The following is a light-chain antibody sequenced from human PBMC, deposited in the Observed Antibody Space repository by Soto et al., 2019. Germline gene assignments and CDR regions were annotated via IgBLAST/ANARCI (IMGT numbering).Light chain of an antibody. CDR2: GAS. Sequence: EIVLTQSPGTLSLSPGERATLSCRASQSVSSTYLAWYRQKPGQAPRLLIYGASSRAIGIPDRFSGSGSGTDFTLTISRLEPEDFAVYYCHQYGSSRHTFGQGTKVVIK. V-gene: IGKV3-20*01. J-gene: IGKJ2*01. CDR1: QSVSSTY. CDR3: HQYGSSRHT.